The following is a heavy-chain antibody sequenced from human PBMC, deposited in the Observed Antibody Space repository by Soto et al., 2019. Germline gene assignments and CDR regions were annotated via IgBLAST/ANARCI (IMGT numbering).Heavy chain of an antibody. J-gene: IGHJ4*02. V-gene: IGHV3-7*05. CDR3: TSGSGWDSVY. CDR2: IKQDGSQR. CDR1: GFTFSDYW. Sequence: EVQLVESGGDLVPPGGSLRLSCSASGFTFSDYWMNWVRQAPGKGLEWVAIIKQDGSQRYYVDSVKGRFTISRDNAKTSLYLEMTSLRAEDTAIYYCTSGSGWDSVYWGQGALVTVSS. D-gene: IGHD6-19*01.